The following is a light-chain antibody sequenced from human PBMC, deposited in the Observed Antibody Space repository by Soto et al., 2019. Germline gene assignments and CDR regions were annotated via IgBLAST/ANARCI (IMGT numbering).Light chain of an antibody. J-gene: IGLJ1*01. Sequence: QSALTQPASVSGSPGQSITISCTGTSSDVGAYNSVSWYQQHPGKAPKLIIYEVSYRTSGVSNRFSGSKSDNTASLTISGLRTEDEADYYCSSYTSSSTYLFGTGTKVTVL. CDR3: SSYTSSSTYL. CDR1: SSDVGAYNS. CDR2: EVS. V-gene: IGLV2-14*03.